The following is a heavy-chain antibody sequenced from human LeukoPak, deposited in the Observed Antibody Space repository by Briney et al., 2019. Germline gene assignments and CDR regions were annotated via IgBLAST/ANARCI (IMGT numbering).Heavy chain of an antibody. CDR2: INHRGST. CDR3: AGAYCAGGSCFSRGNFDY. V-gene: IGHV4-34*01. Sequence: SETLSLTCAVYGGSFSGYYWSWIRQPPGKGLEWIGEINHRGSTSYNPSLKSRVTISVDTSKNQLSLKMSSVTAADTAVYYCAGAYCAGGSCFSRGNFDYWGQGTLVTVSS. CDR1: GGSFSGYY. J-gene: IGHJ4*02. D-gene: IGHD2-15*01.